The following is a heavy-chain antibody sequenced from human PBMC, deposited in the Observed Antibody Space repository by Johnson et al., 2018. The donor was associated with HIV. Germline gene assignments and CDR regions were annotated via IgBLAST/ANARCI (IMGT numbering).Heavy chain of an antibody. V-gene: IGHV3-NL1*01. D-gene: IGHD3-22*01. CDR1: GFTFSSYA. J-gene: IGHJ3*02. CDR2: IYSDGTT. CDR3: ASGYYDSSGYYPDAFDI. Sequence: QMQLVESGGGVVQPGRSLRLSCAASGFTFSSYAMHWVRQAPGKGLEWVSVIYSDGTTSFAQSVKGRFTISRDNSKNTLYLQMNSLRAEDTAVYYCASGYYDSSGYYPDAFDIWGQGTMVTVSS.